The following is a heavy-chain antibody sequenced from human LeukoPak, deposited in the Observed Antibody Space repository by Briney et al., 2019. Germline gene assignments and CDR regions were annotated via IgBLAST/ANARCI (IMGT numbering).Heavy chain of an antibody. CDR1: GYSITSGYY. CDR3: ARTSKGIAALADY. CDR2: IYYSGST. J-gene: IGHJ4*02. V-gene: IGHV4-61*01. Sequence: SETLSLTRAVSGYSITSGYYWAWIRQPPGKGLGWIGYIYYSGSTNYKRSLKSRVTISVDTSKNQLSLKLSSVTAADTAVYYCARTSKGIAALADYWGQGTLVTVSS. D-gene: IGHD6-6*01.